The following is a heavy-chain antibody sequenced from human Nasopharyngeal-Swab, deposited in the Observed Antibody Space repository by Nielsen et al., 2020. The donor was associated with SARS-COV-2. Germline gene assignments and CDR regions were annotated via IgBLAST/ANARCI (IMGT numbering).Heavy chain of an antibody. Sequence: WIRQPPGKGMEWIGSIYYSGSTYYNPSLKSRVTRSVDTSKNQFSLKLSSVTAADTAVYYCLVYCSTTICRETDAFDIWGQGTMVTVSS. CDR2: IYYSGST. CDR3: LVYCSTTICRETDAFDI. V-gene: IGHV4-39*01. D-gene: IGHD2-2*01. J-gene: IGHJ3*02.